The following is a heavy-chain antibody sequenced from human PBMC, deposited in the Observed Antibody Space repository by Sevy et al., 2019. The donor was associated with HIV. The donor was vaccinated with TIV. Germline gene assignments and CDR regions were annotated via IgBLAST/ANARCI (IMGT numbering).Heavy chain of an antibody. Sequence: GGSLRLSCAASEFIFSDYAMNWVRQTPGKGLEWVSSINGKGRSTHYADSVEGRFTISRDNSKNKLYLQMNSLRAEDMAVYYCAKTINSGGGAVPAANYYYYGMDVWGQGTTVTVSS. V-gene: IGHV3-23*01. D-gene: IGHD2-2*01. CDR2: INGKGRST. CDR1: EFIFSDYA. J-gene: IGHJ6*02. CDR3: AKTINSGGGAVPAANYYYYGMDV.